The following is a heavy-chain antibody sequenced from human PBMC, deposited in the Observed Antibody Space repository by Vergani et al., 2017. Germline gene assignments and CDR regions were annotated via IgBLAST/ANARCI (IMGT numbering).Heavy chain of an antibody. D-gene: IGHD6-19*01. V-gene: IGHV4-59*01. CDR1: GGSISSYY. CDR3: AREKSVAVAGVDY. J-gene: IGHJ4*02. CDR2: IYYSGST. Sequence: QVQLQESGPGLVKPSETLSLTCTVSGGSISSYYWSWIRQPPGKGLEWIGYIYYSGSTNYNPSLKSRVTISVDTSKNQFSLKLSSVTAADTAVYYCAREKSVAVAGVDYWGQGTLVTVSS.